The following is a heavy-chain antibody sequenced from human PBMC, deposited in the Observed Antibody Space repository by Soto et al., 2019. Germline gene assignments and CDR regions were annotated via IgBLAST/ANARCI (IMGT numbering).Heavy chain of an antibody. CDR2: ISYDGSNK. Sequence: PGGSLRLSCAASGFTFSSYAMHWVRQAPGKGLEWVAVISYDGSNKYYADSVKGRFTISRDNSKNTLYLQMNSLRAEDTAVYYCARELEQWLLYYYYGMDVWGQGTTVTVSS. J-gene: IGHJ6*02. CDR1: GFTFSSYA. V-gene: IGHV3-30-3*01. CDR3: ARELEQWLLYYYYGMDV. D-gene: IGHD6-19*01.